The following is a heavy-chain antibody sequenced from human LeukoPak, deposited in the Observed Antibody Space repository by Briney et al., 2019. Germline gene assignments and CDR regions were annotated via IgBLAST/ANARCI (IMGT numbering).Heavy chain of an antibody. D-gene: IGHD1-20*01. V-gene: IGHV5-51*01. J-gene: IGHJ6*03. Sequence: ESLPISCQGSGSTFTIYCIGWVRQMPGKGLEWMGIISPGDSDTRTSPSSQVQVPISAARSISTAYLRWRRLKAPAPPSLHCARRKGIAGIYYMDVWGKGTTVTVSS. CDR2: ISPGDSDT. CDR3: ARRKGIAGIYYMDV. CDR1: GSTFTIYC.